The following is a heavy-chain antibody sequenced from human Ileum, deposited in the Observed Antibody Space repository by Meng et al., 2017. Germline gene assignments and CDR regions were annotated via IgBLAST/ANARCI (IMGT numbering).Heavy chain of an antibody. CDR1: GGSISTAGYY. CDR2: IFYSGTT. D-gene: IGHD4/OR15-4a*01. CDR3: SRGVMTIADD. Sequence: QLRLQEPGPGLVKPSETLSLTCTVSGGSISTAGYYWSWIRHHPGKGLEWIGYIFYSGTTYYNPSLKSRLSISVDTSKNQFSLKLNSVTAADTAVYYCSRGVMTIADDWGQGTLVTVSS. V-gene: IGHV4-31*03. J-gene: IGHJ4*02.